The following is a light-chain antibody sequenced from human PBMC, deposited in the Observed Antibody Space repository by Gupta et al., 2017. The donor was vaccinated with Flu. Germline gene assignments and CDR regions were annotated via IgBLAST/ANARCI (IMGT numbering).Light chain of an antibody. Sequence: DTQLTPSPSSLSASVGDRVTITCRASQNMSTYLNWYQQKPGKAPNLLIYGASFLQSGVPSRFSGSGSGRDFTLTISSLQPEDFASYYCQQSYSTPWTFGQGTKLEI. CDR2: GAS. V-gene: IGKV1-39*01. J-gene: IGKJ1*01. CDR1: QNMSTY. CDR3: QQSYSTPWT.